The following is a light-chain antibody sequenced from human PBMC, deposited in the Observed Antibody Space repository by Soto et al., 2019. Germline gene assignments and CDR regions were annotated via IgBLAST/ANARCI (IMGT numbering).Light chain of an antibody. J-gene: IGKJ1*01. Sequence: EIMMKQSSATVSVYPGERATLSCRASQSVSIDLAWYQQTPGQARRLLIYGASTRATGIPVRFSGSATGTEFTLTISSLQSEDFTVYYCQQYNKWPLTFGQGTKVDIK. V-gene: IGKV3-15*01. CDR1: QSVSID. CDR2: GAS. CDR3: QQYNKWPLT.